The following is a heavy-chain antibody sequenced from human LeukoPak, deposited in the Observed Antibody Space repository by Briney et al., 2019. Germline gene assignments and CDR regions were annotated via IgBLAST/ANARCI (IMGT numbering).Heavy chain of an antibody. D-gene: IGHD6-19*01. V-gene: IGHV3-9*03. J-gene: IGHJ4*02. CDR1: GFDISYNY. CDR2: ISWNSGSI. CDR3: AKAPIAVAGTPYFDY. Sequence: GGSLRLSCVASGFDISYNYVGWVRQAPGKGLEWVSGISWNSGSIGYADSVKGRFTISRDNAKNSLYLQMNSLRAEDMALYYCAKAPIAVAGTPYFDYWGQGTLVTVSS.